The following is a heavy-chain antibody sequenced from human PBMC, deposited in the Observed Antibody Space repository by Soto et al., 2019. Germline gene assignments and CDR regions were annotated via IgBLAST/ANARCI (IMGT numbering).Heavy chain of an antibody. Sequence: PSETLSLTCTVSGGSISSGGYYWSWIRQHPGKGLEWIGYIYYSGSTYYNPSLKSRVTISVDTSKNQFSLKLSSVTAADTAVYYCARDRLRFSDYYGMDVWGQETTVTISS. CDR2: IYYSGST. V-gene: IGHV4-31*03. D-gene: IGHD5-12*01. CDR3: ARDRLRFSDYYGMDV. J-gene: IGHJ6*02. CDR1: GGSISSGGYY.